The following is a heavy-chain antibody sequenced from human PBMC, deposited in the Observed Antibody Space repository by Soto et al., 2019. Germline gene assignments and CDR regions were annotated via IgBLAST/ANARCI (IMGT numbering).Heavy chain of an antibody. CDR3: AAGYSGYDYYFDY. D-gene: IGHD5-12*01. J-gene: IGHJ4*02. CDR2: ISGSGGST. V-gene: IGHV3-23*01. Sequence: PRGSLRLSCAASGFTFSSYAMSWVRQAPGKGLEWVSAISGSGGSTYYADSVKGRFTISRDNSKNTLYLQMNSLRAEDTAVYYCAAGYSGYDYYFDYWGQGTLVTVSS. CDR1: GFTFSSYA.